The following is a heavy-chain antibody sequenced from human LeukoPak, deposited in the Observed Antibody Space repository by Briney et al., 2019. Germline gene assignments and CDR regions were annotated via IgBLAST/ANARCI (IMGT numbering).Heavy chain of an antibody. Sequence: GGSLRLSCAASGFTLSSYGMHWVRQAPGKGLEWVAFIRYDGSNKYYAESVKGRFTISRDNSKNTLSLQMNSLRAEDTAVYYCASWGEGALDNWGQGTLVTVSS. V-gene: IGHV3-30*02. CDR3: ASWGEGALDN. J-gene: IGHJ4*02. CDR2: IRYDGSNK. CDR1: GFTLSSYG. D-gene: IGHD1-26*01.